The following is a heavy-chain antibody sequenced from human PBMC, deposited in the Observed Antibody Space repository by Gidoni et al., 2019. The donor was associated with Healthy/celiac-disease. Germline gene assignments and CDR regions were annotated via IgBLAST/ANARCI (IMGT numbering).Heavy chain of an antibody. CDR3: ARVVSDHRDLWLFDY. CDR2: IKQDGSEK. D-gene: IGHD5-12*01. Sequence: EVQLVESGGGLVQPGGSLRLSCAASGFTFSSYWMSWVRQAPGKGLEWVANIKQDGSEKYYVDSVKGRFTISRDNAKNSLYLQMNSLRAEDTAVYYCARVVSDHRDLWLFDYWGQGTLVTVSS. J-gene: IGHJ4*02. CDR1: GFTFSSYW. V-gene: IGHV3-7*01.